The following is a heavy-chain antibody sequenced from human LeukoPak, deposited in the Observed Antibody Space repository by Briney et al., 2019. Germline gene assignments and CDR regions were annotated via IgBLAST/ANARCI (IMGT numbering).Heavy chain of an antibody. CDR1: GYTFTSYG. CDR3: ARDLSFSRYDSSGLNSVY. D-gene: IGHD3-22*01. CDR2: ISAYNGNT. Sequence: GASVTVSCKASGYTFTSYGISWVRQAPGQGLEWKGFISAYNGNTNYAQKLQGRVTMTTDTSTSTAYMELRSLRSDDTAVYYFARDLSFSRYDSSGLNSVYWGQGTLVTVSS. V-gene: IGHV1-18*01. J-gene: IGHJ4*02.